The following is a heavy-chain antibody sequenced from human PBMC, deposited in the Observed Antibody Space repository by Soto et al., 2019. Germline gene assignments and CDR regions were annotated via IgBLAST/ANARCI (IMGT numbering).Heavy chain of an antibody. CDR1: GGSFSRYF. Sequence: PSETLSLTCAVYGGSFSRYFWNWIRQPPGKGLEWIGEINHSGRTNYNPSLKSRVTISVDTSKNQFSLKLSSVTAADTAVYYCARGLSVTNTFYYYYAMDVWGQGTTVTAP. CDR3: ARGLSVTNTFYYYYAMDV. D-gene: IGHD2-8*01. J-gene: IGHJ6*02. V-gene: IGHV4-34*01. CDR2: INHSGRT.